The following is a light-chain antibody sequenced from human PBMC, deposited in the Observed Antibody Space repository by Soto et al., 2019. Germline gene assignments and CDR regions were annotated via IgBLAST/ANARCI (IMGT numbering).Light chain of an antibody. CDR2: DTS. CDR1: QSVSKNY. V-gene: IGKV3-15*01. J-gene: IGKJ1*01. CDR3: QQYNNWPLT. Sequence: EIVLTQSPGTLSLSPGERATLSCRASQSVSKNYLAWYQQRSGQAPRLLIYDTSTRATGIPARFSGSGSGTEFTLTISSLQSEDFAVYYCQQYNNWPLTFGQGTKVDIK.